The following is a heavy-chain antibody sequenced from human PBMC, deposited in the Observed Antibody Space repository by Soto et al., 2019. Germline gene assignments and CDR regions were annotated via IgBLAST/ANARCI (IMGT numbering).Heavy chain of an antibody. CDR1: GGTFSSYT. CDR2: IIPILGIA. Sequence: QVQLVQSGAEVKKPGSSVKVSCKASGGTFSSYTISWVRQAPGQGLEWMGRIIPILGIANYAQKFQGRVTITADKSTSTAYMELSSLRSEDTAVYYCARDLAYYDSSGEHYFDYWGQGTLVTVSS. D-gene: IGHD3-22*01. CDR3: ARDLAYYDSSGEHYFDY. J-gene: IGHJ4*02. V-gene: IGHV1-69*08.